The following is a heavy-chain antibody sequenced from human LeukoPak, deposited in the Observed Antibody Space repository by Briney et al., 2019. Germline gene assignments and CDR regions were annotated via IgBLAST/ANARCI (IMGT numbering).Heavy chain of an antibody. J-gene: IGHJ6*02. CDR2: INPSGGST. CDR3: AREGDYYYYGMDV. Sequence: ASVKVSCKASGYTFTSYYMHWVRQAPGQGLEWMGIINPSGGSTNYAQKFQGRVTMTRDMSTSTVHMELSSLRSEDTAVYYCAREGDYYYYGMDVWGQGTTVTVSS. CDR1: GYTFTSYY. V-gene: IGHV1-46*01.